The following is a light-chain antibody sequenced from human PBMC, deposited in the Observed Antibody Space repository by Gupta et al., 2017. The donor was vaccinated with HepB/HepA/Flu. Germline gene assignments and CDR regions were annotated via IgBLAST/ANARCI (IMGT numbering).Light chain of an antibody. V-gene: IGKV1-5*03. CDR3: QHDDTYSWT. J-gene: IGKJ1*01. CDR1: QSIHNW. CDR2: KAS. Sequence: DIQMPQSPSTLSASVGDRVTITCRASQSIHNWLAWFQQKPGKVPKVLISKASNLESGVPARFSGNGFGTDFTLTISMLHPDDFTTYYCQHDDTYSWTFGQGTKVEIK.